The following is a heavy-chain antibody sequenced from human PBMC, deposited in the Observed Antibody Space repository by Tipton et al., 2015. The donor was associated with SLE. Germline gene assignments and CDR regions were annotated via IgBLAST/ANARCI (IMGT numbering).Heavy chain of an antibody. CDR2: IWYDGSNK. CDR3: AKDPGIAAAGTPDY. CDR1: GFTFSSYG. Sequence: RSLRLSCAASGFTFSSYGMHWVRQAPGKGLEWVAVIWYDGSNKYYADSVKGRFTISRDNSKNTLYLQMNSLRAEDTAVYYRAKDPGIAAAGTPDYWGQGTLVTVSS. V-gene: IGHV3-33*06. J-gene: IGHJ4*02. D-gene: IGHD6-13*01.